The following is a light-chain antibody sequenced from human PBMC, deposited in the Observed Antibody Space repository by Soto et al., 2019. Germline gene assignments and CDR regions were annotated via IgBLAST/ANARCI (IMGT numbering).Light chain of an antibody. CDR2: EAT. CDR1: SSDVVSYNL. J-gene: IGLJ3*02. V-gene: IGLV2-23*01. CDR3: CSHAGDTMWV. Sequence: QSALTQPASVSGSPGQSITISCTGTSSDVVSYNLVSWYQQHPGKVPKPMIYEATKRPSGVSDRFSGSKSGNTASLTISGLQAEDEADYYCCSHAGDTMWVLGGGTKLTVL.